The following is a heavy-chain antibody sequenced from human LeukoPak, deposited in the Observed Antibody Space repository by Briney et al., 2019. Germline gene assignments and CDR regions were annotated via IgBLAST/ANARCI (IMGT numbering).Heavy chain of an antibody. CDR2: ISYGGSNK. CDR3: ARATHRYDILTVSDY. Sequence: PGGSLRLSCAASGFTFSSYAMHWVRQAPGKGLEWVAVISYGGSNKYYADSVKGRFTISRDNSKNTLYLQMNSLRAEDTAVYYCARATHRYDILTVSDYWGQGTLVTVSS. CDR1: GFTFSSYA. V-gene: IGHV3-30-3*01. J-gene: IGHJ4*02. D-gene: IGHD3-9*01.